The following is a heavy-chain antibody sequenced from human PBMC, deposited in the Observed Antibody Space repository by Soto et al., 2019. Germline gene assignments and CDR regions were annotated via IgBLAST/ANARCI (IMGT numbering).Heavy chain of an antibody. J-gene: IGHJ3*02. CDR1: GGTFSSYA. Sequence: QVQLVQSGAEVKKPGSSVKVSCKASGGTFSSYAISWVRQAPGQGLEWMGGIIPIFGTANYAQKFQGRVTITADESTSTAYMELRSLRSEDTAVYYCAVTSPSSGYYGNDAFDIWGQGTMVTVSS. CDR2: IIPIFGTA. V-gene: IGHV1-69*01. D-gene: IGHD3-22*01. CDR3: AVTSPSSGYYGNDAFDI.